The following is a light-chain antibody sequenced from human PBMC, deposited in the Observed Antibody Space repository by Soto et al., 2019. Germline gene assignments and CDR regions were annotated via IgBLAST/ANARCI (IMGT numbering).Light chain of an antibody. J-gene: IGKJ5*01. CDR3: QQRSNWPPT. CDR2: DAS. CDR1: QSVSSY. Sequence: EIVLTLSPATLSLSPGDRVTLSCRASQSVSSYLAWYQQKPGQAPRLLIYDASNRATDIPARFSGSGSGTDFTLTISSLEPEDFAVYYCQQRSNWPPTFGQGTLLEIK. V-gene: IGKV3-11*01.